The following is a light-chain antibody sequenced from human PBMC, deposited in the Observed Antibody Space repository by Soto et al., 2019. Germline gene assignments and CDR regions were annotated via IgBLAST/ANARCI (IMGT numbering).Light chain of an antibody. CDR3: SSYTSSSTLL. Sequence: QSALTQPASVSGSPGQSITISCTGTSSDVGGYNYVSWYQHHPGKAPKLMIYDISNRPSGVSNRFSGSKSGTTASLTISGLQAEDEADYYCSSYTSSSTLLFGGGTKLTVL. CDR1: SSDVGGYNY. J-gene: IGLJ2*01. V-gene: IGLV2-14*03. CDR2: DIS.